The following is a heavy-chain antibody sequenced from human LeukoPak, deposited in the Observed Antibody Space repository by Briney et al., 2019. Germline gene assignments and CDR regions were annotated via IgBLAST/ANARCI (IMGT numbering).Heavy chain of an antibody. J-gene: IGHJ4*02. CDR2: INTDGSIT. CDR1: GFTFSDYW. V-gene: IGHV3-74*01. Sequence: GGSLRLSCAASGFTFSDYWIHWVRRAPGKGLVWVSRINTDGSITNYADSVKGRFTISRDNSKSTLFLQMNSPRAEDTAVYYCAKHGRSYDSSGYYPDYWGQGTLVTVSS. CDR3: AKHGRSYDSSGYYPDY. D-gene: IGHD3-22*01.